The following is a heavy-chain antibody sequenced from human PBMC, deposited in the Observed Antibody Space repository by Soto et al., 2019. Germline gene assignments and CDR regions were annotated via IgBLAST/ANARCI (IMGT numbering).Heavy chain of an antibody. Sequence: SETLSLTCTVSGGSISSGGYYWSWIRQHPGKGLEWIGYIYYSGSTYYNPSLKSRVTISVDTSKNQFSLKLSSVAAADTAVYYCARGELRFWFDPWGQGTLVTVSS. CDR1: GGSISSGGYY. CDR2: IYYSGST. D-gene: IGHD1-26*01. J-gene: IGHJ5*02. CDR3: ARGELRFWFDP. V-gene: IGHV4-31*03.